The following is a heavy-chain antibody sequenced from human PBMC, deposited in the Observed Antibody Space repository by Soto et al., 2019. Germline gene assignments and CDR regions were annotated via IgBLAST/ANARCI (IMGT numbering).Heavy chain of an antibody. J-gene: IGHJ4*02. V-gene: IGHV1-46*01. Sequence: QVQLVQSGAEVKKPGASVKVSCKASGYTFTSYYMHWVRQAPGQGLEWMGIINPSGGSTSYAQKFQGXXTXTXXTSTSTVYMELSSLRSEDTAVYYCARAPERRDGYNWGQGTLVTVSS. CDR2: INPSGGST. D-gene: IGHD5-12*01. CDR3: ARAPERRDGYN. CDR1: GYTFTSYY.